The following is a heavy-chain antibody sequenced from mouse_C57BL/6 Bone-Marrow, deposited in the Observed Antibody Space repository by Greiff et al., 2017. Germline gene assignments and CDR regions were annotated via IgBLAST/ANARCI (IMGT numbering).Heavy chain of an antibody. V-gene: IGHV5-16*01. CDR1: GFTFSDYY. Sequence: EVHLVESEGGLVQPGSSMKLSCTASGFTFSDYYMAWVRQVPEKGLEWVANINYDGSSTYYLDSLKSRFIISRDNAKNILYLQMSSLRSEDTATYYCARDCVYAMDYWGQGTSVTVSS. CDR2: INYDGSST. J-gene: IGHJ4*01. CDR3: ARDCVYAMDY.